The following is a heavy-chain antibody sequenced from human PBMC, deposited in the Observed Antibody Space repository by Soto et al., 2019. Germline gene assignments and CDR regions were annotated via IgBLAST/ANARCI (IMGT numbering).Heavy chain of an antibody. V-gene: IGHV4-34*01. CDR3: ARGRRRAAAVGY. Sequence: SETLSLTCAVYGGSFSGYYWSWIRQPPGKGLEWIGEINHSGSTNYNPSLKSRVTISVDTSKNQFSLKLSSVTAADTAVYYCARGRRRAAAVGYWGQGTLVTVSS. CDR2: INHSGST. D-gene: IGHD6-13*01. CDR1: GGSFSGYY. J-gene: IGHJ4*02.